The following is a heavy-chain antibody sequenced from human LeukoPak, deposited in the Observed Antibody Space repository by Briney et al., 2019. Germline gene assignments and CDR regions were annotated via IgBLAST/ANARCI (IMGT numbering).Heavy chain of an antibody. V-gene: IGHV3-43*01. CDR3: AKVWGSRTFFYYGMDV. CDR2: ISWDGGTT. CDR1: GFTFNDYT. D-gene: IGHD3-10*01. Sequence: PGGSLRLSCAASGFTFNDYTMHWVRQAPGKGLEWVSLISWDGGTTYYADSVKGRFTISRDNSKKSLYLQMNSLRNEDTALYYCAKVWGSRTFFYYGMDVWGQGTTVTVS. J-gene: IGHJ6*02.